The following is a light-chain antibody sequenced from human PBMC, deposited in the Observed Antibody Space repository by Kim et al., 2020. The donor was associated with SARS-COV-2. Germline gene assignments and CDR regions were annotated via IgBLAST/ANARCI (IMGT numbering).Light chain of an antibody. CDR1: SGSIASNY. J-gene: IGLJ3*02. Sequence: NFMLTQPHSVSESPGKTVNISCTGSSGSIASNYVQWYQQRPGSAPTTVIYEDDQKPSGVPVRFSGTIDSSSTTASLTISGLKTEDEADYYCQSYDSSNGGLGGENQLTVL. CDR3: QSYDSSNGG. CDR2: EDD. V-gene: IGLV6-57*02.